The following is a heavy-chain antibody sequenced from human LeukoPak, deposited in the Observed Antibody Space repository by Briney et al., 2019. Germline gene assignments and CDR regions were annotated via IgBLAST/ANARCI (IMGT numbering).Heavy chain of an antibody. D-gene: IGHD3-9*01. CDR1: GGSISSSSYY. CDR2: MYSSGST. V-gene: IGHV4-39*07. J-gene: IGHJ3*02. Sequence: PSETLSLTCTVSGGSISSSSYYWGWIRQPPGKGLEWIGSMYSSGSTNYNPSLKSRVTISVDTSKDQFSLKLSSVTAADTAVYYCARDGHDILTGYPPLGAFDTWGQGTMVTVSS. CDR3: ARDGHDILTGYPPLGAFDT.